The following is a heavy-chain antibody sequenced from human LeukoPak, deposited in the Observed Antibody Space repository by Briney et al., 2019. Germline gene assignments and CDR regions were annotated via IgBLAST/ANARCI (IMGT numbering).Heavy chain of an antibody. V-gene: IGHV3-7*01. CDR2: IKQDGGEK. J-gene: IGHJ6*03. Sequence: GGSLRLSCAASGFTFSSYWMSWVRQAPGKGLEWVANIKQDGGEKYYVDSVKGRFTISRDNAKNSLYMQMNSLIAEDTAVYYCARGSSGSYYFGSYYYYYYMDVWGKGTTVTISS. D-gene: IGHD3-10*01. CDR3: ARGSSGSYYFGSYYYYYYMDV. CDR1: GFTFSSYW.